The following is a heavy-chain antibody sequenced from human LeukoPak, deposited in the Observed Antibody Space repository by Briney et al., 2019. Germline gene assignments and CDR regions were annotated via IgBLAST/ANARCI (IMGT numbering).Heavy chain of an antibody. CDR3: ARPGYCSSTSCPGAFDI. J-gene: IGHJ3*02. V-gene: IGHV1-69*13. D-gene: IGHD2-2*01. CDR1: GGTFISYA. Sequence: SVTVSCKACGGTFISYAISGVGPAPGQGVEWMGGIIPIFRTANYAQKFQGRVTITADESTSTAYMELSSLRSEDTDVYYCARPGYCSSTSCPGAFDIWGQGTMVTVSS. CDR2: IIPIFRTA.